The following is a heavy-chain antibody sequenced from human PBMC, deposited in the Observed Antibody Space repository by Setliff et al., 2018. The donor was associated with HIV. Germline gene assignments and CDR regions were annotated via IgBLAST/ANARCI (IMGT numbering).Heavy chain of an antibody. V-gene: IGHV4-59*11. J-gene: IGHJ5*02. CDR2: IYNSG. D-gene: IGHD3-16*01. Sequence: SETLSLTCSVSGGSIGSRYWSWIRQPPGKGLEWIGYIYNSGNYNPSLKSRVIMAVDTSKNEFSLKLSSVTAADTAVYYCARVFPHPYGNSWFDTWGQGILVTVSS. CDR1: GGSIGSRY. CDR3: ARVFPHPYGNSWFDT.